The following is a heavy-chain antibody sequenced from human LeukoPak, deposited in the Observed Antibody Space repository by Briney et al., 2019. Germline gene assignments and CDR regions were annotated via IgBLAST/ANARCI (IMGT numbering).Heavy chain of an antibody. CDR2: VYSSGST. J-gene: IGHJ3*02. V-gene: IGHV4-4*07. CDR3: ARGFGRLGSGDVFDI. CDR1: GGSLSSYF. Sequence: SETLSLTCSVSGGSLSSYFWRWIRPPAGKGLEWIGLVYSSGSTQYNPSLKNRVTMSVDTSEKQFSLKLTSVTAADTAVYCCARGFGRLGSGDVFDIWGQGTMVTVSS. D-gene: IGHD6-19*01.